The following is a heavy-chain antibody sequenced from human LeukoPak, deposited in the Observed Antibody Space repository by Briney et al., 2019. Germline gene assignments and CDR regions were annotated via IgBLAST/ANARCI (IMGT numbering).Heavy chain of an antibody. CDR2: ISSSSSYI. CDR3: ARIYNSRDSGLDV. Sequence: GGSLRLSCAASGFTFSTYSMKWVRQAPGKGLEWVSSISSSSSYIYYADSVKGRFTISRDNAKNSLYLQMNSLRAEDTAVYYCARIYNSRDSGLDVWGQGTAVTVSS. J-gene: IGHJ6*02. D-gene: IGHD2/OR15-2a*01. V-gene: IGHV3-21*01. CDR1: GFTFSTYS.